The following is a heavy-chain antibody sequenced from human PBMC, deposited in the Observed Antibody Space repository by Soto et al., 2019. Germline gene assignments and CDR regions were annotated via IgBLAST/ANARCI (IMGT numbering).Heavy chain of an antibody. D-gene: IGHD2-21*01. J-gene: IGHJ4*02. CDR1: GQSFSGHS. V-gene: IGHV4-34*01. CDR2: INESGST. CDR3: ARGSGIVALPGELEDVKYDY. Sequence: QVQLQQWGAGLVTPSETLSLSCAVYGQSFSGHSWAWIRQPPGKGLEWIGEINESGSTYYNPSLKSLVTISTDTSKNQFSLKLSSVSAADTAAYFCARGSGIVALPGELEDVKYDYWGQGTLVNVSS.